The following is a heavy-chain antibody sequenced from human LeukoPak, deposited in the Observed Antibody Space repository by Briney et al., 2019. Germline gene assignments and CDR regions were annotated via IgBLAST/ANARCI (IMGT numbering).Heavy chain of an antibody. V-gene: IGHV3-13*01. CDR1: GFTVSSYD. D-gene: IGHD2-21*01. CDR3: IRGGIHVPGIDAFDI. Sequence: GGSLRLACAAYGFTVSSYDMHWVRQAPGRGLEWVSSIGIADNTYYPDSVKGRFTISRENAKNSMYLQMNSLKDGDTGVYYCIRGGIHVPGIDAFDIWGQGTMVTVSS. J-gene: IGHJ3*02. CDR2: IGIADNT.